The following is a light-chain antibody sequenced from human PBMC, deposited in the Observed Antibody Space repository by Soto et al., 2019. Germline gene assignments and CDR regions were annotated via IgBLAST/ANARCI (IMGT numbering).Light chain of an antibody. CDR2: TAS. J-gene: IGKJ1*01. CDR1: ESIGEY. CDR3: QQTFNLPWT. Sequence: DIQMTQSPSSLSASVGDGVTFTCRANESIGEYLNWFQKKPGKAPKLLMYTASSLQSGVPSRFSASGSGTDFTLTISSVDPEDFAAYYCQQTFNLPWTFGQGTTMEIK. V-gene: IGKV1-39*01.